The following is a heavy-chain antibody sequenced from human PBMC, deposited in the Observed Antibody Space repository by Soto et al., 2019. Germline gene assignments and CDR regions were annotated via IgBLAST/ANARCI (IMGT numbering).Heavy chain of an antibody. J-gene: IGHJ4*02. CDR3: ARLPRDCNKTSCYYADH. D-gene: IGHD3-3*01. Sequence: GESLKISCRGSGYDFNTNWFGWVRQLPGRGLEWVGIMYPGDSDTRYNPSLQGHVTLSVDVTVSTAFLQWRSLETSDTGMYFCARLPRDCNKTSCYYADHWGQGTQVTDSS. CDR1: GYDFNTNW. CDR2: MYPGDSDT. V-gene: IGHV5-51*01.